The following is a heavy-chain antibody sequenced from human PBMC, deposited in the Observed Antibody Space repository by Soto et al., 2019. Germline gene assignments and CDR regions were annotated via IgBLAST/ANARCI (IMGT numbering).Heavy chain of an antibody. J-gene: IGHJ6*02. V-gene: IGHV4-34*01. CDR1: GGSFSGYY. Sequence: SETLSLTCAVYGGSFSGYYWSWIRQPPGKGLEWIGEINHSGSTNYNPSLKSRVTISVDTSKNQFSLKLSSVTAADTAVYYCARLYPARYSYGPVQALLYYYGMDVWGQGTTVTVSS. CDR3: ARLYPARYSYGPVQALLYYYGMDV. D-gene: IGHD5-18*01. CDR2: INHSGST.